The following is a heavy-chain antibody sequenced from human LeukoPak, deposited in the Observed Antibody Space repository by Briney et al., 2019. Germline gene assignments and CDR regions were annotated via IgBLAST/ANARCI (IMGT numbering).Heavy chain of an antibody. J-gene: IGHJ4*02. CDR2: ISSSSSYI. CDR1: GFTFSSYS. Sequence: GGSLRLSCAASGFTFSSYSMNWVRQAPGKGLEWVSSISSSSSYIYYADSVKGRFTISRDNAKNSLYLQMNSLRAEDTAVYYCARVSGQLLGKYYFDYWGQGTLVTVSS. D-gene: IGHD1-26*01. CDR3: ARVSGQLLGKYYFDY. V-gene: IGHV3-21*01.